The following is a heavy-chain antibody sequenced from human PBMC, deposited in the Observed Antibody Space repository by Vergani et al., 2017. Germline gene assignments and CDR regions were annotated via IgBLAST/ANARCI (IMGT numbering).Heavy chain of an antibody. D-gene: IGHD6-19*01. CDR1: GFTFSNAW. CDR3: AKAPFPYSSGLAWFDP. CDR2: IRSKAYGGTT. J-gene: IGHJ5*02. Sequence: EVQLVESGGGLVKPGGSLRLSCAVSGFTFSNAWMNWARQAPGKGLEWVGFIRSKAYGGTTEYAASVKGRFTISRDDSKSIAYLQMNSLRAEDTAVYYCAKAPFPYSSGLAWFDPWGQGTLVTVSS. V-gene: IGHV3-71*03.